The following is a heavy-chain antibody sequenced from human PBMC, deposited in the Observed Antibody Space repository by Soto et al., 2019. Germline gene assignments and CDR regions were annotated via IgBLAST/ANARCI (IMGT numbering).Heavy chain of an antibody. CDR2: ISPSGNSV. J-gene: IGHJ4*02. V-gene: IGHV3-21*04. Sequence: VHVVESGGGLVKPGGSLRLACAASGFPFSDFSWNWVRQAPGEGLEWVSSISPSGNSVYYADSVKGRFTISRDNGKNSLYLQMNSLRAEDTAVYYCARPRGPRGYDLIDYWGQGTLVAVSS. D-gene: IGHD5-12*01. CDR3: ARPRGPRGYDLIDY. CDR1: GFPFSDFS.